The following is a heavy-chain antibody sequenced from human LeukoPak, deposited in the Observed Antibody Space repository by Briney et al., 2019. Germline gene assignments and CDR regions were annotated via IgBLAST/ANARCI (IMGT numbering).Heavy chain of an antibody. CDR1: GFTFTNYG. CDR2: ISNDGNNK. V-gene: IGHV3-30*18. D-gene: IGHD3-22*01. Sequence: GGSLRLSCAASGFTFTNYGMHWVRQAPGKGLEWVAVISNDGNNKYYADSVRGRLIISRDNSKDTLYLQMNSLRVEDTAVYYCAKDRGYSDTSGFLDYWGQGTLVAASS. J-gene: IGHJ4*02. CDR3: AKDRGYSDTSGFLDY.